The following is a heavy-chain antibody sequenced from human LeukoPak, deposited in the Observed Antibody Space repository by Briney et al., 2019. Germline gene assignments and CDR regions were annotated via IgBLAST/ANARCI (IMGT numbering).Heavy chain of an antibody. V-gene: IGHV3-23*01. CDR3: AKDMVRGTIDY. CDR1: GFTFSSYG. Sequence: GGSLRLSCAASGFTFSSYGMSWVRQAPGKGLEWVSAISGSGRSTYYADSVKGRFTISRDNSKNTLYLQMNSLRAEDTAVYYCAKDMVRGTIDYWGQGALVTVSS. J-gene: IGHJ4*02. D-gene: IGHD3-10*01. CDR2: ISGSGRST.